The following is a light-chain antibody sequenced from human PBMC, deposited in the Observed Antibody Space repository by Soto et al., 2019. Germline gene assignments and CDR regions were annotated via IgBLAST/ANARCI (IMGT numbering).Light chain of an antibody. CDR1: QSISSSY. Sequence: EIVVTQSPGTLSLSPGERATLSCRASQSISSSYLAWYQQRPGQAPRLLIFGASYRATGIPDRFSGSGSGTAVTITISRLEPEDVAVYYCQQYRSSPPAFTFGPGTRVDSK. V-gene: IGKV3-20*01. CDR3: QQYRSSPPAFT. CDR2: GAS. J-gene: IGKJ3*01.